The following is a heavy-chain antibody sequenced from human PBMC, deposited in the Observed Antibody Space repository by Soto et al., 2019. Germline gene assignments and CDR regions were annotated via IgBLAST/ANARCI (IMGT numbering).Heavy chain of an antibody. CDR1: GGSFSGYY. Sequence: SETLSLTCDVSGGSFSGYYWTWIRQPPGKGLEWIGEMNRSGDIKYNPSLVSRVTISADTFTNQFSLKLTSLTAADTAVYFCARWASYWGQGALVTVSS. CDR3: ARWASY. V-gene: IGHV4-34*01. J-gene: IGHJ4*02. CDR2: MNRSGDI.